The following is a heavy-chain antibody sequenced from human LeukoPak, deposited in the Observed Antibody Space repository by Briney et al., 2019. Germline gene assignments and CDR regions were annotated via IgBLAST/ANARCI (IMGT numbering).Heavy chain of an antibody. D-gene: IGHD6-13*01. CDR2: ITGSGKNT. Sequence: ETLSLTCTVSGGSISSYYWSWVRQAPGKGLEWVSVITGSGKNTYYADSVKGRFTISKDNSKNTVYLQMNDLRVDDTAVYYCAKAASSSWPSYQYGMDVWGQGTTVTVSS. CDR1: GGSISSYY. CDR3: AKAASSSWPSYQYGMDV. V-gene: IGHV3-23*01. J-gene: IGHJ6*02.